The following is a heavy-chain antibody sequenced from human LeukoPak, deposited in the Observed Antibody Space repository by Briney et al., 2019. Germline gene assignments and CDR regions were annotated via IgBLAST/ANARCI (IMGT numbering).Heavy chain of an antibody. V-gene: IGHV1-69*05. CDR3: VKTPPKGDIDY. D-gene: IGHD2-21*02. CDR1: GGTFSSYA. J-gene: IGHJ4*02. CDR2: IIPIFGTA. Sequence: GASVKVSCKASGGTFSSYAISWVRQAPGQGLEWMGGIIPIFGTANYAQKFQGRVSMTRATSISTAYLELSSLTFEDTAVYYCVKTPPKGDIDYWGQGTLVTVSS.